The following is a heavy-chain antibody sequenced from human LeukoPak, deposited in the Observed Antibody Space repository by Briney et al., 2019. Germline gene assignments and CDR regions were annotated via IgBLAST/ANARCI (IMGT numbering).Heavy chain of an antibody. CDR3: ARDLLWGAGDAGY. CDR2: IYSGGST. V-gene: IGHV3-53*04. CDR1: GFTVSSNY. Sequence: GGSLRLSCAASGFTVSSNYMSWVRQAPGKGLEWVSVIYSGGSTYYADSVKGRFTISRHNYKNTLYLQMNSLRAEDTAVYYCARDLLWGAGDAGYWGQGTLVTVSS. D-gene: IGHD1-26*01. J-gene: IGHJ4*02.